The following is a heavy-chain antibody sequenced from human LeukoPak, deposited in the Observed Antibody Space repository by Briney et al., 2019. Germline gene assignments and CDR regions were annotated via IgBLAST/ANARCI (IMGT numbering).Heavy chain of an antibody. CDR2: IYTSGST. CDR3: ARNGHMDV. Sequence: PSEALSLTCTVSGGSISSYYWSWIRQPPAKGLEWIGYIYTSGSTNYNPSLKSRVTISVDTSRNQFSLKLTSVTAADTAVYYCARNGHMDVWGKGTTVTVSS. J-gene: IGHJ6*03. CDR1: GGSISSYY. V-gene: IGHV4-4*09.